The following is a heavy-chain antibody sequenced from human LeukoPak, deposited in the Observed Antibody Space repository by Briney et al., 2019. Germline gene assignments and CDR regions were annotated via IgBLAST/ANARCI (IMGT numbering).Heavy chain of an antibody. CDR2: VYYSGST. Sequence: SKTLSLTCTVSGGSISRYSWSWIRQPPGKGLEWIGYVYYSGSTNYNPSLKSRVTISVDTSKNQFSLKLSSVTAAATAVYYCARDGGDYDTGNWFDPWGQGTLVTVSS. CDR3: ARDGGDYDTGNWFDP. V-gene: IGHV4-59*01. CDR1: GGSISRYS. D-gene: IGHD4-17*01. J-gene: IGHJ5*02.